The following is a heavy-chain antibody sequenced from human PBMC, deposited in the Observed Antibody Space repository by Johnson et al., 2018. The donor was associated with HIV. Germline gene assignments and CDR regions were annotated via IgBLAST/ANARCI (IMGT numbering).Heavy chain of an antibody. Sequence: VQLVESGGGVVQPGGSLRLSCAASGFTFSNYGMHWVRQAPGKGLEWVAFIRYDGSHKYYADSVKGRFTISRDNAKNSLSLQMNSLSAEDTAVYYCARDFRSVGANDAFDIWGQGTMVTVSS. D-gene: IGHD1-26*01. J-gene: IGHJ3*02. CDR3: ARDFRSVGANDAFDI. CDR1: GFTFSNYG. V-gene: IGHV3-30*02. CDR2: IRYDGSHK.